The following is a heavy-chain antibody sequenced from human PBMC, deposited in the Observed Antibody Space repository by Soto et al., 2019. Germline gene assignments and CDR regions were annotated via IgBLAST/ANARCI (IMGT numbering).Heavy chain of an antibody. V-gene: IGHV4-34*08. Sequence: PSETLSLTCAIYGGTFSSHSRRWVRQPPGKGLEWIGEIPPGGSPNYNQSLESRVTISADTSKNQFSLELTSLTAADTAVYYCATYAVVTIIPDYRGKGTLVTVSS. D-gene: IGHD2-21*02. J-gene: IGHJ4*02. CDR2: IPPGGSP. CDR3: ATYAVVTIIPDY. CDR1: GGTFSSHS.